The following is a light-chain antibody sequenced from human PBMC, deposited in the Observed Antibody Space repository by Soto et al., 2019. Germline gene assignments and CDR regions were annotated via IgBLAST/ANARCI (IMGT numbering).Light chain of an antibody. CDR3: TSYGGSDIWG. CDR2: EVS. CDR1: SSDVGAYQY. J-gene: IGLJ3*02. V-gene: IGLV2-8*01. Sequence: QSALTQPPSASGSPGQSVTISCTGTSSDVGAYQYVSWYQQYPGKAPKLMIYEVSKRPSGVPDRFSGSKSGNTASLTVSGLQAEEEADYYCTSYGGSDIWGFGGGTKLTVL.